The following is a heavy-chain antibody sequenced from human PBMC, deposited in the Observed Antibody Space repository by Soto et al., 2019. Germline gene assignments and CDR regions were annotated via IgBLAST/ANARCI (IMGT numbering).Heavy chain of an antibody. J-gene: IGHJ4*02. CDR3: ASRSGYDSPLDY. CDR2: IYYSGST. D-gene: IGHD5-12*01. V-gene: IGHV4-39*01. Sequence: SQTLSLTCTVSGGSISSSSYYWGWIRQPPGKGLEWIGSIYYSGSTYYNPSLKSRVTISVDTSKNQFSLKLSSVTAADTAVYYCASRSGYDSPLDYWGQGTLVTVSS. CDR1: GGSISSSSYY.